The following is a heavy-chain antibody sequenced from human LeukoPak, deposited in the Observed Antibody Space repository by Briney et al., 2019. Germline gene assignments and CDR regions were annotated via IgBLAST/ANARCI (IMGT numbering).Heavy chain of an antibody. CDR2: INPSGGST. CDR1: GYSFTGYY. V-gene: IGHV1-46*01. D-gene: IGHD3-3*01. Sequence: ASVKVSCKASGYSFTGYYMHWVRQAPGQGLEWMGIINPSGGSTSYAQKFQGRVTMTRDMSTSTVYMELSSLRSEDTAVYYCARGYYDFWSGYLPGRDYYYYMDVWGKGTTVTVSS. CDR3: ARGYYDFWSGYLPGRDYYYYMDV. J-gene: IGHJ6*03.